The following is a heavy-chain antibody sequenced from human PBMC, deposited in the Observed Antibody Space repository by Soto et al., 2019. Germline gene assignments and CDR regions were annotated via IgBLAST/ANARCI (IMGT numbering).Heavy chain of an antibody. D-gene: IGHD4-17*01. CDR3: AKVSEGVTTPFSYFDY. V-gene: IGHV3-23*01. CDR2: ISGSGGST. J-gene: IGHJ4*02. CDR1: GFTFSSYA. Sequence: GESLKISCAASGFTFSSYAMSWVRQAPGKGLEWVSAISGSGGSTYYADSVKGRFTISRDNSKNTLYLQMNSLRAEDTAVYYCAKVSEGVTTPFSYFDYWGQGTLVTVSS.